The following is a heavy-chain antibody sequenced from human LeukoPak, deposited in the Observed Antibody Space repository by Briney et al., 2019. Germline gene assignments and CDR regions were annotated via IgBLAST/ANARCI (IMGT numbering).Heavy chain of an antibody. CDR2: IRDDGSYK. J-gene: IGHJ4*02. V-gene: IGHV3-30*02. CDR3: AKDPLLERGWYFDY. D-gene: IGHD1-1*01. Sequence: GGSLRLSCAASGFTFSIYGMHWVRQAPGKGLEWVAFIRDDGSYKYYADSVKGRFTISRDNSKNTLYLQMNSLRAEDTAVYYCAKDPLLERGWYFDYWGQGALVTVSS. CDR1: GFTFSIYG.